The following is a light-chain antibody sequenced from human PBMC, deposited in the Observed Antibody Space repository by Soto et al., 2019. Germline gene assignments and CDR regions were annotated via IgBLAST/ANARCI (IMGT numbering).Light chain of an antibody. V-gene: IGKV3-11*01. CDR3: QQRSSWPHIT. J-gene: IGKJ5*01. CDR1: QSVSSY. CDR2: HAS. Sequence: EIVLTQSPATLSLSPGERATLSCRASQSVSSYLTWYHQKPGQAPRLLIYHASSRATGIPARFSGSGSGTDFTLTISNLEPEDFAVYYCQQRSSWPHITFGQGTRLDIK.